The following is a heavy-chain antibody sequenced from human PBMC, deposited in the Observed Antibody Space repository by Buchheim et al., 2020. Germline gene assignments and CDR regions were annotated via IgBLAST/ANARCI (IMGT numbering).Heavy chain of an antibody. CDR2: ISYDGSNQ. CDR3: AKGVVRFLEWLPYYYYGMDV. J-gene: IGHJ6*02. V-gene: IGHV3-30*18. Sequence: QVQLVESGGGVVPPGRSLRLSCAASGFTFSSSGLHWVRQAPGKGLEWVAVISYDGSNQYYADSVKGRFTISSDNSKTTLYLQMNSRRAEDTAVYYCAKGVVRFLEWLPYYYYGMDVWGQGTT. D-gene: IGHD3-3*01. CDR1: GFTFSSSG.